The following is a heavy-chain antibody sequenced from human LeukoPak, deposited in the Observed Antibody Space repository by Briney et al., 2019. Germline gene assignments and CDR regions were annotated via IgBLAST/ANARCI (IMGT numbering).Heavy chain of an antibody. D-gene: IGHD5-12*01. V-gene: IGHV3-66*01. J-gene: IGHJ4*02. CDR1: GFTVGSNY. CDR2: IYRGGST. Sequence: PGGSLRLSCAASGFTVGSNYMSWVRQAPGKGLEWVSIIYRGGSTNYADSVKGRFTISRDTSKNTLYLQMNSLRAEDTAVYYCAKDREGLSSGYDLEYFDYWGQGTLVTVSS. CDR3: AKDREGLSSGYDLEYFDY.